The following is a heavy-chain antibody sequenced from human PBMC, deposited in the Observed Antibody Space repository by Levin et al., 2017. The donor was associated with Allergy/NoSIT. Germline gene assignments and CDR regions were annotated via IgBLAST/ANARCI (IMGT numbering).Heavy chain of an antibody. D-gene: IGHD3-22*01. J-gene: IGHJ4*02. V-gene: IGHV3-48*03. Sequence: GGSLRLSCAASGFTFSSYEMNWVRQAPGKGLEWVSYISSSGSTIYYADSVKGRFTISRDNAKNSLYLQMNSLRAEDTAVYYCARNYYDSSGFIDYWGQGTLVTVSS. CDR1: GFTFSSYE. CDR2: ISSSGSTI. CDR3: ARNYYDSSGFIDY.